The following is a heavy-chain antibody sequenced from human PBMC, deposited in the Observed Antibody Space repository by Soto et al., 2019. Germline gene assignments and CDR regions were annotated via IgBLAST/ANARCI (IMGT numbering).Heavy chain of an antibody. D-gene: IGHD5-18*01. CDR1: GGSISSGGYY. CDR2: IYYSGDT. V-gene: IGHV4-31*03. J-gene: IGHJ4*02. CDR3: PREPRATMVTGYFDY. Sequence: PSETLSLTCTVPGGSISSGGYYWSWIRQHPGKGLEWIGYIYYSGDTYYNPSLKSRVTMSVDTSKNQFSLNLSSMTAADTAVYYFPREPRATMVTGYFDYWGQGTLVTVSS.